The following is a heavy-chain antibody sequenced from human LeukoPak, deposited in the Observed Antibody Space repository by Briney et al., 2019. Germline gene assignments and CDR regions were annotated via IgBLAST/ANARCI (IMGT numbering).Heavy chain of an antibody. CDR2: VISNGGST. J-gene: IGHJ4*02. D-gene: IGHD2-2*01. CDR1: GFTFSTYA. V-gene: IGHV3-64D*06. Sequence: GGSLSLSCSVSGFTFSTYAMHWVRQAPGEGLEYVSTVISNGGSTHYADSVKGRFTISRDNSKNMLFLQITSLTADDTAVYYCVRSSAYFDYWGQGTLVTVSS. CDR3: VRSSAYFDY.